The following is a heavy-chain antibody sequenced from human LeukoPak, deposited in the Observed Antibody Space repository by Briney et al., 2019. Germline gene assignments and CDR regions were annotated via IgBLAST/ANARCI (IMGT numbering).Heavy chain of an antibody. V-gene: IGHV3-15*01. J-gene: IGHJ4*02. CDR2: IKSKTDGETT. CDR1: GFTFTNAW. Sequence: PGGSLRLSCEACGFTFTNAWMSWVRQAPGRALEWVGRIKSKTDGETTDYAAPVKGRFTVSRDDSKKTLHLQMNSLKTEDTAMYYCTTDWNDLGSYAIFDSWGQGTLVTVSS. D-gene: IGHD3-16*01. CDR3: TTDWNDLGSYAIFDS.